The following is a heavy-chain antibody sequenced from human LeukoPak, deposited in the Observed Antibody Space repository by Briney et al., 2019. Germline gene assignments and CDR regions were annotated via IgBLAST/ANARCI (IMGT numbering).Heavy chain of an antibody. CDR3: ARARYCSGGNCYRSFDY. D-gene: IGHD2-15*01. CDR2: ISSNEITM. J-gene: IGHJ4*02. V-gene: IGHV3-48*03. CDR1: GFTFSTYE. Sequence: GGSLRLSCAASGFTFSTYEMNWVRQAPGKGLEWVSYISSNEITMYYADSVKGRFTISRDNAKNSLYLQMNSLRGEDTAVYYCARARYCSGGNCYRSFDYWGQGTLVTVSS.